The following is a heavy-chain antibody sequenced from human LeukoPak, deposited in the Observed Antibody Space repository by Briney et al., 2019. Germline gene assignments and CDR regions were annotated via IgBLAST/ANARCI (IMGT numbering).Heavy chain of an antibody. D-gene: IGHD1-26*01. CDR1: GGSISIRNYY. CDR3: ARRTSNPVGAIDY. Sequence: SETLSLTCTVSGGSISIRNYYWGWIRQPPGRGLEWIGSISYSGTYYNPSLKSRLTISVDTSKNHFSLNLKSVTAADTAVYYCARRTSNPVGAIDYWGQGTLVTVSS. V-gene: IGHV4-39*01. CDR2: ISYSGT. J-gene: IGHJ4*02.